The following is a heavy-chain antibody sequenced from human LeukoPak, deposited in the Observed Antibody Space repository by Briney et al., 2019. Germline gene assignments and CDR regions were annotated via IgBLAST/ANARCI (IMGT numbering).Heavy chain of an antibody. D-gene: IGHD1-1*01. CDR3: AIHPTGSRSAFEY. Sequence: ASVKVSCKASGYIFTSYYMHWVRQAPGQGLEWMGIINPHSGSTTYAQKFQGRVTMSRDTSTSIAYMDLSSLRSGDTAVYYCAIHPTGSRSAFEYWGQGTLVTVSS. J-gene: IGHJ4*02. CDR2: INPHSGST. V-gene: IGHV1-46*01. CDR1: GYIFTSYY.